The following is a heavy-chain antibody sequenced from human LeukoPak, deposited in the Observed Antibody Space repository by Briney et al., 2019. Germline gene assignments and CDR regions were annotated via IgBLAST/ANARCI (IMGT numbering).Heavy chain of an antibody. V-gene: IGHV3-48*01. Sequence: PGGPLRLSCAASGFTFSSYSMNWVRQAPGKGLEWVSYISSSSSTIYYAASVKGRFTISRDNAKNSLYLQMNSLRAEDTAVYYCARGDGSPQLDYWGQGTLVTVSS. CDR2: ISSSSSTI. D-gene: IGHD3-10*01. CDR1: GFTFSSYS. CDR3: ARGDGSPQLDY. J-gene: IGHJ4*02.